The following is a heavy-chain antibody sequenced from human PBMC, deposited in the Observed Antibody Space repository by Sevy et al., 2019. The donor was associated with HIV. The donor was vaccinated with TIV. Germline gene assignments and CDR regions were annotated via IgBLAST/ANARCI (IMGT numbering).Heavy chain of an antibody. CDR3: ARDLASSGNGLDV. CDR1: GFTFFAYT. V-gene: IGHV3-30-3*01. J-gene: IGHJ6*02. D-gene: IGHD3-3*02. Sequence: GGSLRLSCAASGFTFFAYTMHWVRQAPGKGLEWVALISYDINKKWYSDSVKGRLTISRDNSKNTMYLQMNSLRPEYTAVYYCARDLASSGNGLDVWGQGTTVTVSS. CDR2: ISYDINKK.